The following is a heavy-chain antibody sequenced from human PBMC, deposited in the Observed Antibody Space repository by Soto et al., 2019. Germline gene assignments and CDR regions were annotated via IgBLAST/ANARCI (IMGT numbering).Heavy chain of an antibody. CDR2: IYPGGSDT. CDR1: GYSFTTYW. D-gene: IGHD5-18*01. J-gene: IGHJ6*02. Sequence: GESLKISCKGSGYSFTTYWIGWVRQMPGKGLEWMGIIYPGGSDTRYSPSFQGQVTISADKSISTAYLQWSSLKASDTAMYYCERNHSEGARTLDVWGQGTTVTVSS. V-gene: IGHV5-51*01. CDR3: ERNHSEGARTLDV.